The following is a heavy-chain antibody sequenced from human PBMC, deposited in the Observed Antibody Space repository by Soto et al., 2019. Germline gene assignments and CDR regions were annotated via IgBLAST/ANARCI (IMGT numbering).Heavy chain of an antibody. CDR2: ISSSGNTI. Sequence: QVQLVESGGGLVKPGGSLRLSCAASGFTFRDYYMSWIRQAPGKGLEGVSYISSSGNTIYFADSVKGRFTVSRDNTKKSLFLQMNSLRAEDTAVYYCARDYYYGSGSPYDYWGQGTLVTVSS. D-gene: IGHD3-10*01. CDR3: ARDYYYGSGSPYDY. CDR1: GFTFRDYY. V-gene: IGHV3-11*01. J-gene: IGHJ4*02.